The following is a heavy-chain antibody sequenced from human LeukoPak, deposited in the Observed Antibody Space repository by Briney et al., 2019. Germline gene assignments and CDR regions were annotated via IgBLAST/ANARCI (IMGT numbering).Heavy chain of an antibody. V-gene: IGHV3-48*03. CDR3: AKDKVARAVGWFDP. Sequence: GGSLRLSCAASGFTFSSYEMNWVRQAPGKGLEWVSYISSSGSTIYYADSVKGRFTISRDNAKNSLYLQMNSLRAEDTALYYCAKDKVARAVGWFDPWGQGTLVTVSS. D-gene: IGHD1-26*01. CDR2: ISSSGSTI. CDR1: GFTFSSYE. J-gene: IGHJ5*02.